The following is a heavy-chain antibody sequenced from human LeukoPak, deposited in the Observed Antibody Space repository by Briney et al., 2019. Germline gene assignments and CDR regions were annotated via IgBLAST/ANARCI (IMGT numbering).Heavy chain of an antibody. CDR3: AREYYDFWSGYYNYYYYGMDV. D-gene: IGHD3-3*01. CDR2: ISSSSSYI. CDR1: GFTFSSYS. V-gene: IGHV3-21*01. Sequence: GGSLRLSCAASGFTFSSYSMNWVRQAPGKGLEWVSSISSSSSYIYYADSVKGRFTISRDNAKNSLYLQMNGLRAEDTAVYYCAREYYDFWSGYYNYYYYGMDVWGQGTTVTVSS. J-gene: IGHJ6*02.